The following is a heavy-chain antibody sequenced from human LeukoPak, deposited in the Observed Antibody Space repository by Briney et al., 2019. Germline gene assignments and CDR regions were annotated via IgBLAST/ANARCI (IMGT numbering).Heavy chain of an antibody. CDR1: GFTFSSYA. V-gene: IGHV3-23*01. J-gene: IGHJ4*02. CDR3: AKGPSGSSPYYFDH. D-gene: IGHD1-26*01. CDR2: VSGSGGST. Sequence: PGGSLRLSCAASGFTFSSYAMSWVRQAPGKGLQWVSVVSGSGGSTNYADSVKGRFTISRDNSKNTLYLQMNSLRAEDTAVYYCAKGPSGSSPYYFDHWGQGTLVTVSS.